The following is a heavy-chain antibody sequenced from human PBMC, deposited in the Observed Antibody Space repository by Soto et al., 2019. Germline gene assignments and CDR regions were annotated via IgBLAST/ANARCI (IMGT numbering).Heavy chain of an antibody. J-gene: IGHJ4*02. D-gene: IGHD2-15*01. CDR1: GGTFSSYA. Sequence: SVKVSCKASGGTFSSYAISWVRQAPGQGLEWMGGIIPIFGTANYAQKFQGRVTITADESTSTAYMELSSLRSEDTAVYYCARDVDCSGGSCYGGYGFDYWGQGTLVTVSS. CDR2: IIPIFGTA. CDR3: ARDVDCSGGSCYGGYGFDY. V-gene: IGHV1-69*13.